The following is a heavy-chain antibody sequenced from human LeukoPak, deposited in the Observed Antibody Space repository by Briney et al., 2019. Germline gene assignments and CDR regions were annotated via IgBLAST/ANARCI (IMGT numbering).Heavy chain of an antibody. CDR2: IWTTGST. D-gene: IGHD1-26*01. V-gene: IGHV4-4*07. CDR3: ARARAYANFVGSFDL. CDR1: GGSISSHY. Sequence: SETLSLTCTVSGGSISSHYWSWIRHPAGKRLEWLGRIWTTGSTAYNPSYKSRLTMSMDKSNNQFSLKLTSITAADTAVYYCARARAYANFVGSFDLWGRGALVTVSS. J-gene: IGHJ2*01.